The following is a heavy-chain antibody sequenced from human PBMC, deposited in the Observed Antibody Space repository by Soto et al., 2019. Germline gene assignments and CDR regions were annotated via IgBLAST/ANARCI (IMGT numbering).Heavy chain of an antibody. J-gene: IGHJ4*02. CDR3: ARDRDPTIIAVVFFDY. Sequence: EVQLVESGGGLVKPGGSLRLSCAASGFTFSTYAMNWVRQIPEKGLEWVSAITTSGSTYYADSVKGRLTIYRDNAQNSVYLQMNSLRAEDTAVYYCARDRDPTIIAVVFFDYWGQRTLLTVS. CDR1: GFTFSTYA. V-gene: IGHV3-21*01. D-gene: IGHD3-3*01. CDR2: ITTSGST.